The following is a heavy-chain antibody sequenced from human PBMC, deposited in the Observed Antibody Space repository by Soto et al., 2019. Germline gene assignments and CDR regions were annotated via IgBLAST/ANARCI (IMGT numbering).Heavy chain of an antibody. D-gene: IGHD6-6*01. Sequence: ASVKVSCKASGYTFTSYDINCVRQATGQGLEWMGWMNPNSGNTGYAQKFQGRVTMTRNTSISTAYMELSSLRSEDTAVYYCRVAARQSAFDIWGQGTMVTVSS. J-gene: IGHJ3*02. CDR2: MNPNSGNT. CDR1: GYTFTSYD. V-gene: IGHV1-8*01. CDR3: RVAARQSAFDI.